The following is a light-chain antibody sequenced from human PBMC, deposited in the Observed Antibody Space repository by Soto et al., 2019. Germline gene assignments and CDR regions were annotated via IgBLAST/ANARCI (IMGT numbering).Light chain of an antibody. CDR2: DSS. V-gene: IGKV3-11*01. J-gene: IGKJ4*01. CDR1: QSLINY. CDR3: QQRSNWPPLT. Sequence: EIVLTQSPATLSLSPGESATLSCRASQSLINYLAWSQQKPGQAPRLLISDSSTRSTGIPARFSGSGSGIDFTLTISSLEPEASAILFCQQRSNWPPLTFGGVTRVEIK.